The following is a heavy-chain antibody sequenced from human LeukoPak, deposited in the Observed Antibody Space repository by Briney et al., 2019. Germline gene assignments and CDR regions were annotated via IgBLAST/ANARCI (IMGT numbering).Heavy chain of an antibody. CDR1: GFTFVNYA. CDR2: ISWNSANI. D-gene: IGHD2-15*01. Sequence: KAGKSLRLSCAAFGFTFVNYAMHWVRQAPGKGLEWVSSISWNSANIAYADSVKGRFTISRDNAKNSLYLQMNSLRPEDMALYYCVKDTSGASQYFQYWGHGTVVTVSS. CDR3: VKDTSGASQYFQY. V-gene: IGHV3-9*03. J-gene: IGHJ1*01.